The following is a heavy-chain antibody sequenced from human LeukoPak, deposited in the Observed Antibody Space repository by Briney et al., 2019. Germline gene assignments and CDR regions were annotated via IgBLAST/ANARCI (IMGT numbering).Heavy chain of an antibody. CDR2: INAGNGNT. D-gene: IGHD6-19*01. V-gene: IGHV1-3*01. CDR3: ARAQWPSPNAAFDI. CDR1: GYTFTSYA. J-gene: IGHJ3*02. Sequence: SVKVTCKASGYTFTSYAMHWVRQAPGQRLEWMGWINAGNGNTKYSQKFQGRVTITRDTSASTAYMELSSLRSEDTAVYYCARAQWPSPNAAFDIWGQGTMVTVSS.